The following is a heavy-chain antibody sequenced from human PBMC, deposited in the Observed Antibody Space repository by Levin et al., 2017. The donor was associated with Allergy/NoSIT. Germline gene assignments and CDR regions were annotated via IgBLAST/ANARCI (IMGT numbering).Heavy chain of an antibody. Sequence: WASVKVSCRTSGYTFSDYFLHWVRQAPGQGLEWLGRINPNTGGTDFAQVFQGRVTMTSDTSISTAYMEVSRLQSDDTAIYYCARGGAYADNWFDPWGQGTLVTVSS. CDR1: GYTFSDYF. J-gene: IGHJ5*02. CDR3: ARGGAYADNWFDP. D-gene: IGHD4-17*01. V-gene: IGHV1-2*06. CDR2: INPNTGGT.